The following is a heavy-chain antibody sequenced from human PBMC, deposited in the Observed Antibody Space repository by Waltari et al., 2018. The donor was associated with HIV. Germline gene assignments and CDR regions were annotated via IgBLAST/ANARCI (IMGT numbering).Heavy chain of an antibody. V-gene: IGHV4-34*01. CDR1: GGSFSGYY. CDR3: ARVTSIAAAGIDY. D-gene: IGHD6-13*01. Sequence: QVQLQQWGAGLLKPSETLSLTCAVYGGSFSGYYWSWIRQPPGKGLEWIGEINHSGSTNYNPSLKSRVTISVDTSKNQFSLKLSSVTAADTAVYYCARVTSIAAAGIDYWGQGTLVTVSS. J-gene: IGHJ4*02. CDR2: INHSGST.